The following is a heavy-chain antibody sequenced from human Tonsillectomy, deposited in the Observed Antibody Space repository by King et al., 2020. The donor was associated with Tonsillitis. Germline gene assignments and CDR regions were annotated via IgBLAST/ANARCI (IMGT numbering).Heavy chain of an antibody. CDR2: ISSSGSAI. J-gene: IGHJ4*02. V-gene: IGHV3-48*03. CDR1: GFTFSSYE. D-gene: IGHD3-10*01. Sequence: VQLVESGGGLVQPGGSLRLSCAASGFTFSSYEMNWVRQAPGKGLEWVSYISSSGSAIFYADSVKGRFTISRDNAKNSLYLQMNSLRAEDTALYYCASYYGSGTYLDYWGQGTLVTVSS. CDR3: ASYYGSGTYLDY.